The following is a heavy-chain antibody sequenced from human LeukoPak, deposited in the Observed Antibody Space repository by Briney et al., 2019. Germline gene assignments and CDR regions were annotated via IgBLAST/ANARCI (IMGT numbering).Heavy chain of an antibody. V-gene: IGHV1-18*01. J-gene: IGHJ3*02. D-gene: IGHD6-13*01. CDR2: ISAYNGNT. Sequence: ASVKVSCKASGYTFSGYGISWVRQAPGQGLEWMGWISAYNGNTNYAQKLQGSVTMTTDTSTSTAYMELRSLRSDDTAVYYCARDEYSSPGAAFDIWGHGTMVTVSS. CDR3: ARDEYSSPGAAFDI. CDR1: GYTFSGYG.